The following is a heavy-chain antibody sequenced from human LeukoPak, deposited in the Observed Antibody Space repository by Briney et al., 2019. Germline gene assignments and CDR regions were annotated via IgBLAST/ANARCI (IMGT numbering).Heavy chain of an antibody. CDR1: GGSISSYY. CDR2: IHASGST. V-gene: IGHV4-4*07. D-gene: IGHD2-21*02. CDR3: ARVTDPRYNWFDP. Sequence: SETLSLTCTVSGGSISSYYWTWIRQPAGKGTEWIGRIHASGSTNYNPSLKSRVNMSVDTSKNQFSLRLNSVTAADTAVYYCARVTDPRYNWFDPWGQGTLVTVSS. J-gene: IGHJ5*02.